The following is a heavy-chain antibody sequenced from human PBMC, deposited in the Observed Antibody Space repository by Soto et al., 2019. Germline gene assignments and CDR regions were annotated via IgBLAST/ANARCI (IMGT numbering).Heavy chain of an antibody. CDR1: GYTFTSYA. Sequence: QVQLVQSGAEVKKPGASVKVSCKASGYTFTSYAMHWVRQAPGQRLEWMGWINAGNGNTKYSQKFQGRVTITRDTSASTAYMELSSLRSEDTAVYYCARDTWGGRSYYYYGMDVWGQGTTVTVSS. CDR3: ARDTWGGRSYYYYGMDV. CDR2: INAGNGNT. D-gene: IGHD7-27*01. J-gene: IGHJ6*02. V-gene: IGHV1-3*01.